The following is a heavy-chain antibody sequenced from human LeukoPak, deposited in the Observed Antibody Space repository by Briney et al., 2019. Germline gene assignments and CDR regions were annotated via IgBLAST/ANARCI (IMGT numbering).Heavy chain of an antibody. D-gene: IGHD3-22*01. CDR1: GYSFTSHW. J-gene: IGHJ4*02. Sequence: GESLKISCKGSGYSFTSHWIGWVRQMPGKGLEWMGIIYPGDSDTRYSPSFQGQVTISADKSITTAYLQWSSLKASDTAMYYCARRALYYYESSGPFDYWGQGTLVTVSS. CDR2: IYPGDSDT. V-gene: IGHV5-51*01. CDR3: ARRALYYYESSGPFDY.